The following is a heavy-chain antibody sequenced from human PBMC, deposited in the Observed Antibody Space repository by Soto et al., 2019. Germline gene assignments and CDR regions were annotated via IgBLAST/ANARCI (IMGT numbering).Heavy chain of an antibody. CDR3: AREGGETGEFDY. CDR1: GFTFRSYG. D-gene: IGHD7-27*01. J-gene: IGHJ4*02. Sequence: QVQLVESGGGVVQPWRSLRLSCAASGFTFRSYGMHWVRQAPGKGLEWVAVIWYDGSNKYYADSVKGRFTISRDNSKNTLYRQMNSLRAEDTAVYYCAREGGETGEFDYWCQGTLVTVSS. V-gene: IGHV3-33*01. CDR2: IWYDGSNK.